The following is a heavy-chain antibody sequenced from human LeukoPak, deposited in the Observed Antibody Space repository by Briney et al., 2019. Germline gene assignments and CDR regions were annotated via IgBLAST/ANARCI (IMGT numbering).Heavy chain of an antibody. CDR1: GGSISSYY. Sequence: PSQTLSLTCTVSGGSISSYYWSWIRQPPGKGLEWIGYIYYSGSTNCNPSLKSRVTISVDTSKNQFSLKLSSVTAADTAVYYCARERIDDYGWGLHYYYYMDVWGKGTTVTISS. V-gene: IGHV4-59*12. CDR2: IYYSGST. D-gene: IGHD4-17*01. J-gene: IGHJ6*03. CDR3: ARERIDDYGWGLHYYYYMDV.